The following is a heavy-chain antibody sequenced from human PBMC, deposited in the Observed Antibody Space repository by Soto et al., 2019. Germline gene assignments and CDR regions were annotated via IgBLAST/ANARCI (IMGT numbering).Heavy chain of an antibody. Sequence: PGGSLRLSCAASGFTFSSYGMHWVRQAPGKGLEWVAVISYDGSNKYYADSVKGRFTISRDNSKNTLYLQMNSLRAEDTAVYYCAKDWTVVVPAPKDVWGQGTTVTVSS. J-gene: IGHJ6*02. CDR1: GFTFSSYG. CDR2: ISYDGSNK. D-gene: IGHD2-2*01. CDR3: AKDWTVVVPAPKDV. V-gene: IGHV3-30*18.